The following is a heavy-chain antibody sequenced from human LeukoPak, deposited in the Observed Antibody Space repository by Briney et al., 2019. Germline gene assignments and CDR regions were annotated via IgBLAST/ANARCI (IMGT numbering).Heavy chain of an antibody. V-gene: IGHV4-34*01. CDR1: GGSFSGYY. CDR3: ARARTVTTSWFDP. Sequence: SETLSLTCAVYGGSFSGYYWSWIRQPPGKGLEWIGEINHSGSTNYNPSLKSRVTISVDTSKNQFSLKLSSVTAADTAVYYCARARTVTTSWFDPWSQGTLVTVSS. CDR2: INHSGST. D-gene: IGHD4-17*01. J-gene: IGHJ5*02.